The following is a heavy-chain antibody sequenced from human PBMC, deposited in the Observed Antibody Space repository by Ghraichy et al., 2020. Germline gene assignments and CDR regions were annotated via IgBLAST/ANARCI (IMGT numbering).Heavy chain of an antibody. J-gene: IGHJ6*02. CDR3: ARHTADWNSLWGSYYYGMDV. CDR1: GGSISSYY. V-gene: IGHV4-4*09. Sequence: SETLSLTCTVSGGSISSYYWSWIRQPPGKGLEWIGYIYTSGSTNYNPSLKSRVTISVDTSKNQFSLKLSSVTAADTAVYYCARHTADWNSLWGSYYYGMDVWGQGTTVTVSS. CDR2: IYTSGST. D-gene: IGHD1-7*01.